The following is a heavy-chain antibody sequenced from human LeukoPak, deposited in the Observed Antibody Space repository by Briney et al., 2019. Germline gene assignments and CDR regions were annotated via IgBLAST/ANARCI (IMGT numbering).Heavy chain of an antibody. CDR1: GFTFSSYS. V-gene: IGHV3-21*01. Sequence: GGSLRLSCAASGFTFSSYSTNWVRQAPGKGLEWVSSISSSSSYIYYADSVKGRFTISRDNAKNSLYLQMNSLRAEDTAVYYCARRRIDYYYGMDVWGQGTTVTVSS. J-gene: IGHJ6*02. CDR2: ISSSSSYI. CDR3: ARRRIDYYYGMDV. D-gene: IGHD2/OR15-2a*01.